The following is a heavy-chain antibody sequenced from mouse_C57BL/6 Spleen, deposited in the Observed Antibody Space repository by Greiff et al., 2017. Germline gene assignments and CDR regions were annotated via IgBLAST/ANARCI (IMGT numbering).Heavy chain of an antibody. J-gene: IGHJ4*01. Sequence: EVKLMESGEGLVKPGGSLKLSCAASGFTFSSYAMSWVRQTPEKRLEWVAYISSGGDYIYYADTVKGRFTISRDNARNTLYLQMSSLKSEDTAMYYCTREGAGTDAMDYWGKGTSVTVSS. CDR3: TREGAGTDAMDY. V-gene: IGHV5-9-1*02. CDR2: ISSGGDYI. D-gene: IGHD4-1*01. CDR1: GFTFSSYA.